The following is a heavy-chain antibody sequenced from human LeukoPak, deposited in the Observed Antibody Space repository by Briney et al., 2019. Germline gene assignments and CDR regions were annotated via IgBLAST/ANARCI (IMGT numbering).Heavy chain of an antibody. V-gene: IGHV1-46*01. CDR1: GYTFTSYG. Sequence: ASVKVSCKASGYTFTSYGISWVRQAPGQGLEWMGIINPSGGSTSYAQKFQGRVTMTRDTSTSTVYMELSSLRSEDTAVYYCAGGYGMDYFDYWGQGTLVTVSS. CDR2: INPSGGST. J-gene: IGHJ4*02. CDR3: AGGYGMDYFDY. D-gene: IGHD4-17*01.